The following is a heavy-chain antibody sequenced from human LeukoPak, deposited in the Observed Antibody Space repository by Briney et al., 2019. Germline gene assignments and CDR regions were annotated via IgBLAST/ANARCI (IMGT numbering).Heavy chain of an antibody. D-gene: IGHD4-11*01. Sequence: PSQTLSLTCTVSGGSISSGSYYWSWIRQPAGKGLAWIGRINTSGSTNYNPSLKSRVTISVDTSKNQFSLKLSSVTAADTAVYYCASIQSYYFGLDVWGQGTTVTVSS. CDR1: GGSISSGSYY. CDR2: INTSGST. J-gene: IGHJ6*02. V-gene: IGHV4-61*02. CDR3: ASIQSYYFGLDV.